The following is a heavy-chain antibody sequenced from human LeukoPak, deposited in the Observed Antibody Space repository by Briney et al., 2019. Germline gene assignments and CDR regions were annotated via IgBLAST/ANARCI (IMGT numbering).Heavy chain of an antibody. CDR2: IYYSGST. Sequence: SETLSHTCTVSGGSIRSYYWSWIRQPPGKGLEWIGYIYYSGSTNYNPSLKSRVSITVDTSKNQFSLKLSSVTAADTAVYYCARTGSTVTMLYPFDHWGQGTLVTVSS. V-gene: IGHV4-59*01. CDR1: GGSIRSYY. J-gene: IGHJ4*02. CDR3: ARTGSTVTMLYPFDH. D-gene: IGHD4-17*01.